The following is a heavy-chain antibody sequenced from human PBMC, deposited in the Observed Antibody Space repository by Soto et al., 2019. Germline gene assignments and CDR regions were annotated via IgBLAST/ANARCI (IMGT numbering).Heavy chain of an antibody. CDR2: ISGSGGST. CDR3: AKGLYYDFWSGLDY. J-gene: IGHJ4*02. D-gene: IGHD3-3*01. V-gene: IGHV3-23*01. Sequence: EVQLLESGGGLVQPGGSLRLSCAASGFTFSSYAMSWVRQAPGKGLEWVSAISGSGGSTYYADSVKGRFTISRDNSKNTLYLQMNSLSAEDTAVYYCAKGLYYDFWSGLDYWGQGPLVTVSS. CDR1: GFTFSSYA.